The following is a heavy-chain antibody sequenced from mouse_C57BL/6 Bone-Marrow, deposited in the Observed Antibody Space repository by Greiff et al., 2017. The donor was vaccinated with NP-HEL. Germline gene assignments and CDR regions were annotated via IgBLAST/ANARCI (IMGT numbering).Heavy chain of an antibody. Sequence: VQLQQSGAELVKPGASVKLSCKASGYTFTSYWMQWVKQRPGQGLEWIGEIDPSDSYTNYNQKFKGKATLTVDTSSSTAYMQLSSLTSEDSAVYYCAREAYGNYWDYWGQGTTLTVSS. J-gene: IGHJ2*01. V-gene: IGHV1-50*01. CDR2: IDPSDSYT. CDR1: GYTFTSYW. CDR3: AREAYGNYWDY. D-gene: IGHD2-1*01.